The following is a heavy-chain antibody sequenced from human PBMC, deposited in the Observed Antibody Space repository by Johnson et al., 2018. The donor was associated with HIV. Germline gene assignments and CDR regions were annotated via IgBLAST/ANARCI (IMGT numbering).Heavy chain of an antibody. V-gene: IGHV3-30-3*01. CDR1: GFTFSNYV. D-gene: IGHD2-21*02. CDR2: VSYDGSNK. J-gene: IGHJ3*02. Sequence: QVQLVESWGGVVQPGRSLRLSCAASGFTFSNYVMHWVRQPPGKGLEWVALVSYDGSNKYYGDSVKGRFTISRDNSKNTLYLQMNSLRPEDTAVYYCAREEIVVVTAMDAFYIWGQGTMVTVSS. CDR3: AREEIVVVTAMDAFYI.